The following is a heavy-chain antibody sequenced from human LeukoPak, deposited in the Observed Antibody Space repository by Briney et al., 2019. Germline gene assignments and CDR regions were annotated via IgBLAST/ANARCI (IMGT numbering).Heavy chain of an antibody. Sequence: GGSLRLSCAASGFIFSSYSMNWVRQAPGKGLEWVSSISSGSSYIYYADSVEGRFTISRDNAKNSLYLQMNSLRAEDTAVYYCARAGNYYGRHTNWFDPWGQGTLVTVSS. CDR1: GFIFSSYS. J-gene: IGHJ5*02. V-gene: IGHV3-21*01. D-gene: IGHD3-10*01. CDR3: ARAGNYYGRHTNWFDP. CDR2: ISSGSSYI.